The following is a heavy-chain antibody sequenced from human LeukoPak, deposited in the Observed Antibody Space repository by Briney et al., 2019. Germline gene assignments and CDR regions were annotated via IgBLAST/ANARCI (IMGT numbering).Heavy chain of an antibody. D-gene: IGHD6-19*01. CDR1: GFTFSSYA. CDR2: ISGSGGST. J-gene: IGHJ4*02. V-gene: IGHV3-23*01. Sequence: GGTLRLSCAASGFTFSSYAMSWVRQAPGKGLECVSAISGSGGSTYYADSVKGRFTISRDNSKNTLYLQMNILRAEDTAVYYCAKDAVNEWLVRGYYFDYWGQGTLVTVSS. CDR3: AKDAVNEWLVRGYYFDY.